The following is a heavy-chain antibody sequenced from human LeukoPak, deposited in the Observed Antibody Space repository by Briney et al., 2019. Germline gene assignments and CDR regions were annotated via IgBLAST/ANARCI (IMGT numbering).Heavy chain of an antibody. J-gene: IGHJ3*02. CDR2: IIPIFGTA. D-gene: IGHD2-2*02. CDR3: ARDRTSIVVVPAAISPGAFDI. V-gene: IGHV1-69*13. Sequence: ASVKVSCKASGGTFSSYAISWVRQAPGQGLEWMGGIIPIFGTANYAQKFQGRVTITADESTSTAYMELSSLRSEDTAVYYCARDRTSIVVVPAAISPGAFDIWGQGTMVTVSS. CDR1: GGTFSSYA.